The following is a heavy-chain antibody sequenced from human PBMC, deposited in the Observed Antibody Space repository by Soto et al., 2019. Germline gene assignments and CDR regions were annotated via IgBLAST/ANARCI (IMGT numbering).Heavy chain of an antibody. V-gene: IGHV1-18*04. J-gene: IGHJ4*02. CDR3: AIVRVADSPLDH. CDR2: INVYNGNT. CDR1: GYTLTCNR. D-gene: IGHD3-10*02. Sequence: GASVKVSCKACGYTLTCNRIGWVRQAPGQGLEWMGWINVYNGNTKYAQQLQGRVTLTTDNSKSTLFLHMNRPTAEDTAIYFCAIVRVADSPLDHWGQAILVTVS.